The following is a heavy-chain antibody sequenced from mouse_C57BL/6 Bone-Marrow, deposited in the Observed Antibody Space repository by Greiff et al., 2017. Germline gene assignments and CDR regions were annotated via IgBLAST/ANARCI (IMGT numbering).Heavy chain of an antibody. CDR3: ARQGYGSTYWYFDV. Sequence: EAGGIDFSRYWMSWVRRAPGKGLEWIGEINPDSSTINYAPSLKDKFIISRDNAKNTLYLQKSKVRSEDTALYYCARQGYGSTYWYFDVWGTGTTVTVSS. CDR2: INPDSSTI. D-gene: IGHD1-1*01. V-gene: IGHV4-1*01. CDR1: GIDFSRYW. J-gene: IGHJ1*03.